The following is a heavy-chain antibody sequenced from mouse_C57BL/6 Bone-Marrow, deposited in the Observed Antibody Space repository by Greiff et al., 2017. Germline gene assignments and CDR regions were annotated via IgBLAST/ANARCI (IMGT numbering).Heavy chain of an antibody. CDR2: INYDGSST. CDR3: ARDTGWGFAY. D-gene: IGHD1-2*01. Sequence: EVMLVESEGGLVQPGSSMKLSCTASGFTFSDYYMAWVRQVPEKGLEWVANINYDGSSTYYLDSLKSRFIISRDNAKNILYLQMSSLKSEDTATXYCARDTGWGFAYWGQGTLVTVSA. CDR1: GFTFSDYY. V-gene: IGHV5-16*01. J-gene: IGHJ3*01.